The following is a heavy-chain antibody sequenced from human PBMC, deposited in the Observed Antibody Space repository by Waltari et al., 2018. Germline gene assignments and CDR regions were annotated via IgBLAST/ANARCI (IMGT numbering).Heavy chain of an antibody. D-gene: IGHD2-21*01. J-gene: IGHJ4*02. V-gene: IGHV3-23*03. CDR1: EFTFSSYA. CDR2: IYSGGST. CDR3: ATPLAYCGGDCYFDY. Sequence: EVQLLESGGGLVQPGGSLRLSCAASEFTFSSYAISWVRQAPGKGLEWVSVIYSGGSTYYADSVKGRFTISRDNSKNTLYLQMNSLRAEDTAVYYCATPLAYCGGDCYFDYWGQGTLVTVSS.